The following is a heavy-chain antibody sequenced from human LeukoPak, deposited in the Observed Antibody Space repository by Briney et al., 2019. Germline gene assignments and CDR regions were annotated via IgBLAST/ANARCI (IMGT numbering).Heavy chain of an antibody. Sequence: ASVKVSCKASGYTFTSYGISWVRQAPGQGLEWMGWISAYNGNTNYAQKLQGRVTMTTDTSTSTAYMRLRSLRSDDTAVYYCARVVVVEATITYFDYWGQGTLVTVSS. D-gene: IGHD5-12*01. J-gene: IGHJ4*02. V-gene: IGHV1-18*04. CDR2: ISAYNGNT. CDR1: GYTFTSYG. CDR3: ARVVVVEATITYFDY.